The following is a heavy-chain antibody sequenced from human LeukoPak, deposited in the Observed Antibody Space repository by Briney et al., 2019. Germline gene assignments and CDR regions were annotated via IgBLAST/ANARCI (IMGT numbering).Heavy chain of an antibody. CDR2: ISTGSSYI. V-gene: IGHV3-21*01. Sequence: AGGSLRLSCAASGFTLSNYSMNWVRQAPGKGLEWVSSISTGSSYIYYADPVKGRFTISRDNAKNSLYLQMNSLRAEDTAVYYCARDHIAAAGIDDIYYYYMDVWGKGTTVTVSS. CDR3: ARDHIAAAGIDDIYYYYMDV. D-gene: IGHD6-13*01. CDR1: GFTLSNYS. J-gene: IGHJ6*03.